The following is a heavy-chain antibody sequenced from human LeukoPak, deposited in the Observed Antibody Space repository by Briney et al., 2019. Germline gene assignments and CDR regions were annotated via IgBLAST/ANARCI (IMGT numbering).Heavy chain of an antibody. V-gene: IGHV4-59*01. CDR2: ISHSGNT. D-gene: IGHD3-16*01. CDR1: GGSISNYY. CDR3: ARVGRGDYVWGSYSFDY. J-gene: IGHJ4*02. Sequence: SETLSLTCTVSGGSISNYYWSWIRQPPGKGLEWIGCISHSGNTNYNPSLKSRVAISLDTSKNQFSLILSSVTAADTAVYYCARVGRGDYVWGSYSFDYWGQGTLVTVSS.